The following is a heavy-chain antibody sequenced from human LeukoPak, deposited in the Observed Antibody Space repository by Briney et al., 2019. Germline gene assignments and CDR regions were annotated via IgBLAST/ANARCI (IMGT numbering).Heavy chain of an antibody. CDR2: IRYDGSNK. Sequence: PGGSLRLACAASGFTFSRYGMDWVRQEPGKGREWVAFIRYDGSNKSYADYVKGRFTISRDNSKNTLYLQMNSLRAEDTAVYYCAKDWGSSWYREILFDYWGQGTLVTVSS. CDR3: AKDWGSSWYREILFDY. V-gene: IGHV3-30*02. J-gene: IGHJ4*02. CDR1: GFTFSRYG. D-gene: IGHD6-13*01.